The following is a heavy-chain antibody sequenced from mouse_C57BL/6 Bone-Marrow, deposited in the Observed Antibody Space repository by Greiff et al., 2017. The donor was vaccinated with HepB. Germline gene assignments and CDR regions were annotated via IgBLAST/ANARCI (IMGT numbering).Heavy chain of an antibody. V-gene: IGHV1-64*01. J-gene: IGHJ4*01. CDR2: IHPNSGST. CDR1: GYTFTSYW. Sequence: QVQLQQPGAELVKPGASVKLSCKASGYTFTSYWMHWVKQRPGQGLEWIGMIHPNSGSTNYNEKFKSKATLTVDKSSSTAYMQLSSLTSEDSAVYYCARESTVLYYYAMDYWGQGTSVTVSS. D-gene: IGHD1-1*01. CDR3: ARESTVLYYYAMDY.